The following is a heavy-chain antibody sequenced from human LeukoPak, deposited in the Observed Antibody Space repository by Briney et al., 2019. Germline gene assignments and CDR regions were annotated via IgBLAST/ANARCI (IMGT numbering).Heavy chain of an antibody. J-gene: IGHJ4*02. Sequence: GGSLRLSCAASGFSFSNYEMNWVRQAPGKGLEWVSYISSSGSTIYYADSVKGRFTISRDNAKNSLYLQMNSLRAEDTAVYYCASFGHYYDSSGYYLDYWGQGTLVTVSS. CDR1: GFSFSNYE. D-gene: IGHD3-22*01. CDR2: ISSSGSTI. CDR3: ASFGHYYDSSGYYLDY. V-gene: IGHV3-48*03.